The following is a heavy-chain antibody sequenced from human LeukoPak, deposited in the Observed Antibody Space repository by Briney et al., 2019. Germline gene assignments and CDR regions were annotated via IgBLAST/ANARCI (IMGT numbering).Heavy chain of an antibody. J-gene: IGHJ4*02. CDR1: GFTFITYA. V-gene: IGHV3-23*01. CDR2: ISGSGTGGRT. Sequence: GGSLRLSCAASGFTFITYAMSWVRQAPGKGLEWVSGISGSGTGGRTYYADSVKGRFTISRDNSKNTLYLQMNSLRAEDTAVYYCAKAGSIRFDCWGQGTLVTVSS. CDR3: AKAGSIRFDC. D-gene: IGHD1-26*01.